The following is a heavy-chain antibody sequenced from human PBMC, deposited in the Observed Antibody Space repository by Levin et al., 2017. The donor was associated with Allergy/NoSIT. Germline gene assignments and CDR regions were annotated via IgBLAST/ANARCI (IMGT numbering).Heavy chain of an antibody. CDR1: GYSFTSYW. J-gene: IGHJ5*02. D-gene: IGHD2-2*01. Sequence: GESLKISCKGSGYSFTSYWIGWVRQMPGKGLEWMGIIYPGDSDTRYSPSFQGQVTISADKSISTAYLQWSSLKASDTAMYYCARQQISSTSRKGLGWFDPWGQGTLVTVSS. V-gene: IGHV5-51*01. CDR3: ARQQISSTSRKGLGWFDP. CDR2: IYPGDSDT.